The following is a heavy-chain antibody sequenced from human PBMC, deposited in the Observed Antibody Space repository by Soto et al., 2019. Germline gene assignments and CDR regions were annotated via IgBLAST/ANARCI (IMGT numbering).Heavy chain of an antibody. CDR3: ARDRGVSGYGQSDYMDV. CDR1: GDSVSSNSAA. V-gene: IGHV6-1*01. J-gene: IGHJ6*03. Sequence: QVQLQQSGPGLVKPSQTLSLTCAISGDSVSSNSAAWNWIRQSPSIGLEWLGRTYYRSKWYNDYAVSVRSRITINPDTYKNQLSLQLNSVAPEDTAVSYCARDRGVSGYGQSDYMDVWGKGTTVTVS. D-gene: IGHD5-12*01. CDR2: TYYRSKWYN.